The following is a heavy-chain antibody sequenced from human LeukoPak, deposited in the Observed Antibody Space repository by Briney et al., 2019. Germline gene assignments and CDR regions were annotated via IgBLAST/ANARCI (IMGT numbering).Heavy chain of an antibody. J-gene: IGHJ3*02. CDR1: GGSISSYY. D-gene: IGHD3-10*01. CDR2: IYTSGST. Sequence: SETLSLTCTVSGGSISSYYWSWIRQPAGKGLEWIGRIYTSGSTNYNPSLKGRVTMSVDTSKNQFSLKLSSVTAADTAVYYCARLGLGFGELSFDIWGQGTMVTVSS. V-gene: IGHV4-4*07. CDR3: ARLGLGFGELSFDI.